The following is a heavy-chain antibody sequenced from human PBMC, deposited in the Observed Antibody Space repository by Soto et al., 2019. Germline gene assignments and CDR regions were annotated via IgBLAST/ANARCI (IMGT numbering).Heavy chain of an antibody. CDR2: IRQDGSDK. Sequence: EVQLVESGGGLVQPGGSLRLSCAASGFTFSSYWMSWVRQATGKGLEWVANIRQDGSDKYYVDSVKGGFTISRDNSKNSLYLQMNSLRAEDTAIYYCASPQQWLGQRGDFDYWGQGTLVTVSS. D-gene: IGHD6-19*01. CDR1: GFTFSSYW. V-gene: IGHV3-7*05. J-gene: IGHJ4*02. CDR3: ASPQQWLGQRGDFDY.